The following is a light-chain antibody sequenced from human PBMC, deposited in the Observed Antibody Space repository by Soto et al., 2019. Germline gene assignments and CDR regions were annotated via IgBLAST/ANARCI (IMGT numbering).Light chain of an antibody. J-gene: IGLJ1*01. Sequence: QSALTQPASVSGSPGQSITISCTGTSSDLGDYKYVPWYQQHPDKAPKLIIFVNSNRPSGVSTRFSGYKSGNTASLTISGLQAEDEADYYCSSYTSSDTPYVFGTGTKVTVL. CDR3: SSYTSSDTPYV. V-gene: IGLV2-14*01. CDR1: SSDLGDYKY. CDR2: VNS.